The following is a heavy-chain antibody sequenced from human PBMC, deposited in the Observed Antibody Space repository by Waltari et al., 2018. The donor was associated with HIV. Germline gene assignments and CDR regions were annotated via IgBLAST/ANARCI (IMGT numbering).Heavy chain of an antibody. D-gene: IGHD6-19*01. J-gene: IGHJ5*02. CDR2: IGSLQNFI. V-gene: IGHV3-21*01. CDR1: GFRFSDYN. Sequence: EVRLLESGGGLVRPGGSLRLSCVASGFRFSDYNMNWVRQGPGKGLEWVASIGSLQNFIHYADSVKGRFTVSRDNAKNSLYLQMNSLTAEDTAVYYCARGPSSGWSWFDPWGQGTLVTVSS. CDR3: ARGPSSGWSWFDP.